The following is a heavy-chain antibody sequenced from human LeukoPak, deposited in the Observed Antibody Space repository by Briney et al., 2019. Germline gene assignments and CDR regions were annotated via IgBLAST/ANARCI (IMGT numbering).Heavy chain of an antibody. J-gene: IGHJ5*02. Sequence: SETLSLTCTGSGGSLLHYHWRWMGQPPCKGVAGVGYIYYSGSTNYNPSLKSQVTISVDTSKNKFPLKLRSVTAADTAVYYCARVCGGDCYPLGFDPWGQGTLVTVSS. CDR3: ARVCGGDCYPLGFDP. D-gene: IGHD2-21*02. CDR2: IYYSGST. CDR1: GGSLLHYH. V-gene: IGHV4-59*01.